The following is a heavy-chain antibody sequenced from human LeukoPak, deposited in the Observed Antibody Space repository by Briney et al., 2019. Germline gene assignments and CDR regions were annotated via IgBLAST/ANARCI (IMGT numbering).Heavy chain of an antibody. CDR2: IYHSGAT. Sequence: SETLSLTCTVSGGSISNYYWSWIRQPPGKGLEWIGYIYHSGATNYNPSLRSRVTISVDTSNNQFSLNLRSVTAADTAIYYCARKSPTSGSYEWYFDYWGQGALVTVSS. J-gene: IGHJ4*02. D-gene: IGHD1-26*01. CDR1: GGSISNYY. CDR3: ARKSPTSGSYEWYFDY. V-gene: IGHV4-59*01.